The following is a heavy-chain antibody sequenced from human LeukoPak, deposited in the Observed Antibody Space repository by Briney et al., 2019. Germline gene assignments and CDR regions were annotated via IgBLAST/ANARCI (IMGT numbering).Heavy chain of an antibody. D-gene: IGHD6-19*01. CDR1: GYTFTGYY. J-gene: IGHJ6*03. Sequence: ASVKVSCKASGYTFTGYYMHWVRQAAGQGLEWMGIINPSGGRTSYAQKFQGRVIMTREMSTSTVYMELSSLRSEDTAVYYCARDRAAVAGTMYYYYYMDVWGKGTTVTVSS. CDR3: ARDRAAVAGTMYYYYYMDV. CDR2: INPSGGRT. V-gene: IGHV1-46*01.